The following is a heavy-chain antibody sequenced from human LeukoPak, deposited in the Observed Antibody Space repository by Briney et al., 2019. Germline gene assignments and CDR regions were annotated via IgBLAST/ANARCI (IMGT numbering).Heavy chain of an antibody. V-gene: IGHV3-21*01. CDR3: ARDSPYSNYGGYYFDY. CDR2: ISSSSSYI. CDR1: GFTFSSYS. D-gene: IGHD4-11*01. Sequence: GGSLRLSCAASGFTFSSYSMNWVRQAPGKGLKWVSSISSSSSYIYYADSVKGRFTISRDNAKNSLYLQMNSLRAEDTAVYYCARDSPYSNYGGYYFDYWGQGTLVTVSS. J-gene: IGHJ4*02.